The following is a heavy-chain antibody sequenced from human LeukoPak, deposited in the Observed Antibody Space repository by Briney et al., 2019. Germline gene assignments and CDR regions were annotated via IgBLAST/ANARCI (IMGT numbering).Heavy chain of an antibody. CDR3: ARDYCGGDCALDY. D-gene: IGHD2-21*02. Sequence: GGSLRLSCAASGFTFSSYGMHWVRQAPGKGLEWVAFIRYDGRNKYYADSVKGRFTIPRDNSKNTLYLQMNSLRAEDTAVYYCARDYCGGDCALDYWGQGTLVTVSS. CDR1: GFTFSSYG. V-gene: IGHV3-30*02. J-gene: IGHJ4*02. CDR2: IRYDGRNK.